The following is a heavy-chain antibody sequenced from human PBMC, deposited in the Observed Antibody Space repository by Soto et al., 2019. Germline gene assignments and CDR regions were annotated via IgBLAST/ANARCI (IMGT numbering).Heavy chain of an antibody. CDR2: INPTDGSV. CDR3: ARDFGRHGAVDTTGWFDP. D-gene: IGHD3-3*01. J-gene: IGHJ5*02. V-gene: IGHV1-46*02. CDR1: GYTFKSFY. Sequence: QVQLVQSGAEVKKPGASVKVSCTASGYTFKSFYMHWVRQAPGQGLEWIGMINPTDGSVSFAQKFQDRVTLTTDRPTSIVYMELSSLTREDTAVYFCARDFGRHGAVDTTGWFDPWGQGTLVTVSS.